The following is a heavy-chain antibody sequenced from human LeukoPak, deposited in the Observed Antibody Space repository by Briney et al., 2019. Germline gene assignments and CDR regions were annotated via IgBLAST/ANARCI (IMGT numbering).Heavy chain of an antibody. J-gene: IGHJ4*02. CDR2: INPSSGGT. CDR1: GGTFSSYA. D-gene: IGHD6-6*01. V-gene: IGHV1-2*02. CDR3: ARGLGQLAGDY. Sequence: GASVKVSCKASGGTFSSYAISWVRQAPGQGLEWMGWINPSSGGTNYAQKFQGRVTMTRDTSISTAYMELSRLRSDDTAVYYCARGLGQLAGDYWGQGTLVTVSS.